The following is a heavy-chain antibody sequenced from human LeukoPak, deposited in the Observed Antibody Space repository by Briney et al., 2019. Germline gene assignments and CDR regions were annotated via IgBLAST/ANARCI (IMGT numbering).Heavy chain of an antibody. CDR1: GFTFSSFS. V-gene: IGHV3-48*04. D-gene: IGHD1-26*01. J-gene: IGHJ4*02. Sequence: GGSLRLSCAASGFTFSSFSMNWVRQAPGKGLEWISYITSSSSSTYYADSVKGRFTISRDNAKNSLYRQMNSLVAEDTAVYYCARVIGSYSDSAYWGQGTLVTVSA. CDR3: ARVIGSYSDSAY. CDR2: ITSSSSST.